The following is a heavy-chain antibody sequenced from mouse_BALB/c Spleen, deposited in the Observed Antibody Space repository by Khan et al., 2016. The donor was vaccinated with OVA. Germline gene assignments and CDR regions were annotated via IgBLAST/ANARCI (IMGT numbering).Heavy chain of an antibody. D-gene: IGHD1-1*01. V-gene: IGHV5-6*01. CDR3: ARLAYYYDSEGFAY. CDR1: GFTFSTYG. Sequence: EVELVESGGDIVKPGGSLKLSCAASGFTFSTYGMSWVRQTPGKSLEWVATVSTGGHYTYYTDTVKGRFTISRDNAKNTLYLQMSSLRSEDTAMFYCARLAYYYDSEGFAYWGQGTLVTVSA. J-gene: IGHJ3*01. CDR2: VSTGGHYT.